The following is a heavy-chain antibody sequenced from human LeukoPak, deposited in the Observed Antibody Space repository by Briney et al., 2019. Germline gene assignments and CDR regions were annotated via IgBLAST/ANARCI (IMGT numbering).Heavy chain of an antibody. V-gene: IGHV3-23*01. CDR2: ISASGGRT. D-gene: IGHD3-22*01. CDR1: GFTFSSYA. Sequence: GGSLRLSCAASGFTFSSYAMNWVRQAPGKGLEWVAAISASGGRTWYTDSVTGRFTISRDNSKNTLYLQVNSLRAEDTAVYSCAKVYDSTGYYYFFDFWGQGTLVTVSS. CDR3: AKVYDSTGYYYFFDF. J-gene: IGHJ4*02.